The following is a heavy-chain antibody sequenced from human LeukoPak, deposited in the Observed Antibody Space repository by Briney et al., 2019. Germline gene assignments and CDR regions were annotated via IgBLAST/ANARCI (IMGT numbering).Heavy chain of an antibody. D-gene: IGHD3-10*01. CDR3: ARAPAFGAIDY. V-gene: IGHV3-7*01. CDR2: MNPDGTTV. J-gene: IGHJ4*02. Sequence: GESLRLSCLTSGFTFTTSYMVWVRQAPGKGLEWVAGMNPDGTTVYYVDSVKGRFTVSRDNAKNSLYRQMNNLRVEDTAVYYCARAPAFGAIDYWGQGTLVTV. CDR1: GFTFTTSY.